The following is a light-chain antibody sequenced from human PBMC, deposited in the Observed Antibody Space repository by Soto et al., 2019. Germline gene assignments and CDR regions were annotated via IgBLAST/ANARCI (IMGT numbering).Light chain of an antibody. J-gene: IGKJ2*01. V-gene: IGKV1-5*01. CDR3: QQYVSLYT. CDR1: QSIGTR. CDR2: DAS. Sequence: ITQGPCSMTKKEGDRVTITCRASQSIGTRLAWYQRRPGKAPKFLIYDASTLESGVPSRFSGSGFGTQFTLTIRSVQPDDFATYYCQQYVSLYTSC.